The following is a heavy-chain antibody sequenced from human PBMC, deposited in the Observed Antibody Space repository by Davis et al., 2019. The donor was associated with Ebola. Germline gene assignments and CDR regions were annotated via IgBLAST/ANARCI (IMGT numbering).Heavy chain of an antibody. J-gene: IGHJ4*02. Sequence: GGSLRLSCAASGFNFRSYGMHWVRQAPDKGLEWVAVIWYDGSRKYYGDSVKGRFTISRDNSNNLLYLQMNSLRAEDTAVYYCAKDFTNGGLEFDYWGQGTLVTVSS. V-gene: IGHV3-33*06. D-gene: IGHD2-8*01. CDR1: GFNFRSYG. CDR2: IWYDGSRK. CDR3: AKDFTNGGLEFDY.